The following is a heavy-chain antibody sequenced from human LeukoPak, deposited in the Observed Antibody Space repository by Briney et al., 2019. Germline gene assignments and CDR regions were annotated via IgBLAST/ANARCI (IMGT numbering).Heavy chain of an antibody. CDR2: INHSGST. J-gene: IGHJ3*02. D-gene: IGHD6-13*01. V-gene: IGHV4-34*01. CDR3: ARDLAAARSDAFDI. CDR1: GGSFSDYY. Sequence: PSETLSLTCAVYGGSFSDYYWSWIRQPPGKGLEWIGEINHSGSTNYNPSLKSRVTISVDTSKNQFSLKLSSVTVADTAVYYCARDLAAARSDAFDIWGQGTMVTVSS.